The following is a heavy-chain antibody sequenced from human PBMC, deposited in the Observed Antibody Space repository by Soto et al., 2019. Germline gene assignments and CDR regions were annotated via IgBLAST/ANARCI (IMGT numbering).Heavy chain of an antibody. V-gene: IGHV3-23*01. CDR1: GIIFSNYA. CDR3: AEDAASGGGRVFDY. J-gene: IGHJ4*02. Sequence: GGSLRPSCAPSGIIFSNYAMSRVRQARGKGLAWVSAISGSGSDTYYTQSVKGRFTISRDNLKNTPYQQMKSQRAEDTAVYYCAEDAASGGGRVFDYWRQGTLVTVSS. D-gene: IGHD6-19*01. CDR2: ISGSGSDT.